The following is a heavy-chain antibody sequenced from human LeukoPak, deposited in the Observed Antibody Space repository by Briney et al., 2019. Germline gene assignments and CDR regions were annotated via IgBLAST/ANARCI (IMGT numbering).Heavy chain of an antibody. CDR1: GYIFTSYA. J-gene: IGHJ4*02. D-gene: IGHD1-26*01. Sequence: SCKASGYIFTSYAMHWVRQAPGKGLEWVAVISYDGSNKYYADSVKGRFTISRDNSKNTLYLQMNSLRAEDTAVYYCARDQQWELLIPFDYWGQGTLVTVSS. CDR3: ARDQQWELLIPFDY. CDR2: ISYDGSNK. V-gene: IGHV3-30-3*01.